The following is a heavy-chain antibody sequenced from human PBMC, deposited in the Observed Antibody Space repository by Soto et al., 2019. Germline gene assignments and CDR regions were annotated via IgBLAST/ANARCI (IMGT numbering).Heavy chain of an antibody. D-gene: IGHD3-22*01. J-gene: IGHJ6*02. CDR3: ARQPLHYYYDSSGYHRYYGIDV. CDR2: IGTAGDT. Sequence: AGGSLRLSCAASGFTFSSYDMHWVRQATGKGLEWVSAIGTAGDTYYPGSVKGRFTISRENAKNSLYLQMNSLRAGDTAVYYCARQPLHYYYDSSGYHRYYGIDVWGQGTTVTVSS. CDR1: GFTFSSYD. V-gene: IGHV3-13*01.